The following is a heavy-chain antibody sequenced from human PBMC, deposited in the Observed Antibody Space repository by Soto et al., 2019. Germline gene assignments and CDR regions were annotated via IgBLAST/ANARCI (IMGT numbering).Heavy chain of an antibody. J-gene: IGHJ6*03. CDR3: ARSPHRIAVAGPNYYYYYMDV. V-gene: IGHV2-70*11. Sequence: SGPTLVKPTQTLTLTCTFSGFSLSTSGMCVSWIRQPPGKALEWLARIDWDDDKYYSTSLKTRLTISKDTSKNQVVLTMTNMDPVDTATYYCARSPHRIAVAGPNYYYYYMDVWGKGTTVTVSS. CDR1: GFSLSTSGMC. D-gene: IGHD6-19*01. CDR2: IDWDDDK.